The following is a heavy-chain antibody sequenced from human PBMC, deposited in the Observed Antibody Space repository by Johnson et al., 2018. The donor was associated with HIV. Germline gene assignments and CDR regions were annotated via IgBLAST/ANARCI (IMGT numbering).Heavy chain of an antibody. CDR3: ARSQPEEYSSSSDAFDI. CDR2: ISYDGSNQ. V-gene: IGHV3-30*14. Sequence: QMQLVESGGGVVQPGWSLRLSCAASAFTFSSYAIHWVRQAPGKGLEWVAVISYDGSNQYYADSVKGRFTISRDNSKNTLYLQMNSLRAEDTAVYYCARSQPEEYSSSSDAFDIWGQGTMVTVSS. D-gene: IGHD6-6*01. J-gene: IGHJ3*02. CDR1: AFTFSSYA.